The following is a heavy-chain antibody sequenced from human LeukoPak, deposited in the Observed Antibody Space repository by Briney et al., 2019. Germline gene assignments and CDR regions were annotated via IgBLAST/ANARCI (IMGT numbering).Heavy chain of an antibody. CDR1: VFIFINYS. Sequence: GGSVRLSCAASVFIFINYSISWVRHAPWKGLEWVSGISASGGNPYCADSVKGRFTISRDNSENTLNLQMNSLRAEDTAVYYCARFVVGQWLINYWGQGALVTVSS. J-gene: IGHJ4*02. V-gene: IGHV3-23*01. CDR2: ISASGGNP. D-gene: IGHD6-19*01. CDR3: ARFVVGQWLINY.